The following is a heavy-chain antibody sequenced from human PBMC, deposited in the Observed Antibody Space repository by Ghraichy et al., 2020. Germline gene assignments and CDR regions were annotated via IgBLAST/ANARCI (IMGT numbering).Heavy chain of an antibody. CDR1: GGSFSGYY. CDR3: ARKRGLAARASGWLFDY. J-gene: IGHJ4*02. Sequence: SETLSLTCAVYGGSFSGYYWSWIRQPPGKGLEWIGEINHSGSTNYNPSLKSRVTISVDTSKNQFSLKLSSVTAADTAVYYCARKRGLAARASGWLFDYWGQGTLVTVSS. CDR2: INHSGST. V-gene: IGHV4-34*01. D-gene: IGHD6-6*01.